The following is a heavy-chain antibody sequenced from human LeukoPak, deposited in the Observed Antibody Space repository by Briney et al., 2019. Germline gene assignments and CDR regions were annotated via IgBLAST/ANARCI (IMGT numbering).Heavy chain of an antibody. CDR1: GFTFSSYS. D-gene: IGHD3-3*01. Sequence: GGSLRLSCAASGFTFSSYSMNWVRQAPGKGLEWVSSISSSSSYIYYADSVKGRFTISRDNAKNSLYLQMNSLRAEDTAVYYCARVDYDFWSGYSPFDYWGQGTLVTVSS. CDR2: ISSSSSYI. CDR3: ARVDYDFWSGYSPFDY. J-gene: IGHJ4*02. V-gene: IGHV3-21*01.